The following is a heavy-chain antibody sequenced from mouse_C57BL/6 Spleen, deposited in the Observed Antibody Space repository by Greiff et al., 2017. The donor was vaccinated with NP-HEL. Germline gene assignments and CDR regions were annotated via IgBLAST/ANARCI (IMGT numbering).Heavy chain of an antibody. CDR2: TNPTNGRT. Sequence: QVQLQQSGAELVKAGASVKMSCKASGYTFTSYWMHWVKQRLGQGLEWFAETNPTNGRTYYNEKFTSKATLTVDKSTRTAYMLLSGPTFEDSAVYYCARIKKIVATYFDYWGQGTTLTVSS. J-gene: IGHJ2*01. CDR3: ARIKKIVATYFDY. CDR1: GYTFTSYW. V-gene: IGHV1S81*02. D-gene: IGHD1-1*01.